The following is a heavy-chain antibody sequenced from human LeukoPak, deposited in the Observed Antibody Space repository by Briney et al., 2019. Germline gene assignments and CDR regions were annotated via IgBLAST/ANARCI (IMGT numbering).Heavy chain of an antibody. CDR1: GFTFSSYA. V-gene: IGHV3-30-3*02. CDR3: AKCQGKHYQLPTDY. J-gene: IGHJ4*02. D-gene: IGHD2-2*01. CDR2: ISYDGSNK. Sequence: GRSLRLSCAASGFTFSSYAMHWVRQAPGKGLEWVAVISYDGSNKYYADSVKGRFTVSRDNSKNTLYLQMNSLRAEDTAVYYCAKCQGKHYQLPTDYWGQGTLVTVSS.